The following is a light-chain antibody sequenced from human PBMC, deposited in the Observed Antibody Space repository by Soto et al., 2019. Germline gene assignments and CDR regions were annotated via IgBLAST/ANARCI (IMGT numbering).Light chain of an antibody. J-gene: IGKJ1*01. Sequence: EIVLTQSPGTLSLSPGERATLSCRASQSVSSSYLAWYQQKPGQPPRLLIYGASTRATSIPARFSGSGSGTDFTLTISRLEPEDFAVYYCQQYGSSGTFGQGTKVDIK. CDR2: GAS. V-gene: IGKV3-20*01. CDR1: QSVSSSY. CDR3: QQYGSSGT.